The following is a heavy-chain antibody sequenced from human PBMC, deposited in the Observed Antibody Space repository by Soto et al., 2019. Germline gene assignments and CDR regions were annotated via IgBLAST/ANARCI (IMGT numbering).Heavy chain of an antibody. CDR3: VRAETFYPGNTFDY. Sequence: ASVTLSCTAFGYTFTGSYIHWMRQAPGQGLEWMGIINPTGGITNYAQKFQGWVTMTRDTSIRTAYMELSGLKSDDTAVYFCVRAETFYPGNTFDYWGQGALVTVS. D-gene: IGHD1-1*01. CDR2: INPTGGIT. J-gene: IGHJ4*02. CDR1: GYTFTGSY. V-gene: IGHV1-2*04.